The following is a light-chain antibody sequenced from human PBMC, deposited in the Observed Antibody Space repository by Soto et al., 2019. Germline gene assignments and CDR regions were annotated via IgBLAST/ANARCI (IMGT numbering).Light chain of an antibody. CDR1: RSDIGSYNL. V-gene: IGLV2-14*02. CDR3: SSYTGSSTS. J-gene: IGLJ3*02. Sequence: QTALTQPASVSGSPGQSITISCTGTRSDIGSYNLVSWYQQHPGKAPKLIIYDVSFRPSGISDRFSGSKSGNTASLTISGLQAEDEADYFRSSYTGSSTSFGGGTKLTVL. CDR2: DVS.